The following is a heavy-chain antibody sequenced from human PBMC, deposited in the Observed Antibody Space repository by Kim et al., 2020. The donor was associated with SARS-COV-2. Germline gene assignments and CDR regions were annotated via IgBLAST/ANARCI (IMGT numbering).Heavy chain of an antibody. D-gene: IGHD3-16*01. J-gene: IGHJ4*02. V-gene: IGHV3-7*01. CDR3: ARDGGWRSPPGY. Sequence: YVDSVKGRFTISRDNAKNSLYLQMNSLRVDDTAVYYCARDGGWRSPPGYWGQGTLVTVSS.